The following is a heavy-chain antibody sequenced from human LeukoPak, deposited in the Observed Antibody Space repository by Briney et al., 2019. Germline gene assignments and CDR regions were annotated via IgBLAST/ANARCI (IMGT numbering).Heavy chain of an antibody. D-gene: IGHD3-22*01. CDR3: ARNLDSSGYYPDAFDI. V-gene: IGHV1-18*01. CDR2: ISAYNGNT. Sequence: ASVKVSCKASGYTFTSYGIIWVRQAPGQGLEWMEWISAYNGNTNYAQNLQGRVTMTTDTSTSTAYMELRSLRSDDTAVYYCARNLDSSGYYPDAFDIWGQGTMVTVSS. J-gene: IGHJ3*02. CDR1: GYTFTSYG.